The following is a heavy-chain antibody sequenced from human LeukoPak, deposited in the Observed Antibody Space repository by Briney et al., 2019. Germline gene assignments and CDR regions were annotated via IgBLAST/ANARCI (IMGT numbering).Heavy chain of an antibody. CDR1: GYSFTSYW. Sequence: PGESLKISCKDSGYSFTSYWIGCVRQMPGKGLEWMGIIYTGDSDTRYSSSFQGKVTISADKSITTAYLQWSSLKASDTAMYYCARHFWYMVTGSFWFDPWGQGTLVTVSS. V-gene: IGHV5-51*01. CDR2: IYTGDSDT. D-gene: IGHD3-3*01. CDR3: ARHFWYMVTGSFWFDP. J-gene: IGHJ5*02.